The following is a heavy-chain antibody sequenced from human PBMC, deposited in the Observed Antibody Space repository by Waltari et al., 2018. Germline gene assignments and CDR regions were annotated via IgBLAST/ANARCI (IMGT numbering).Heavy chain of an antibody. V-gene: IGHV3-43*01. J-gene: IGHJ4*02. CDR1: GFTFDDYT. Sequence: EVQLVESGGGLVQPGGSLRLSCAASGFTFDDYTMHWVRQAPGKGLEWVSLISWDGGSTYYADSVKGRFTISRDNSKNSLYLQMNSLRTEDTALYYCAKARYNWNYFDYWGQGTLVTVSS. D-gene: IGHD1-20*01. CDR3: AKARYNWNYFDY. CDR2: ISWDGGST.